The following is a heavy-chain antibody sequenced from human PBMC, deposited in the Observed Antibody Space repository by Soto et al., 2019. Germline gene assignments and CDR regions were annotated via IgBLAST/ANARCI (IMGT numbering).Heavy chain of an antibody. CDR2: IARDGETT. CDR1: GFSFSDYE. Sequence: AXGSLILSCEASGFSFSDYEMNWVRQFPGEGLEWVAYIARDGETTFYADSVEGRFVVSRDNAKNSLFLQMDRLTGDDTAVYFCARDTPTAELDHWGQGYLVTVSS. CDR3: ARDTPTAELDH. D-gene: IGHD1-1*01. V-gene: IGHV3-48*03. J-gene: IGHJ4*02.